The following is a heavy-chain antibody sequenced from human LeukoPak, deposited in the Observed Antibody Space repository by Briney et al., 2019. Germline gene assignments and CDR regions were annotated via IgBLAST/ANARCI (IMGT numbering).Heavy chain of an antibody. J-gene: IGHJ4*02. CDR3: ARDQEHGFDY. CDR1: GSTFSSYW. V-gene: IGHV3-7*01. CDR2: IKQDGSEK. Sequence: GGSLRLSCAASGSTFSSYWMSWVRQAPGKGLEWVANIKQDGSEKYYVDSVKGRFTISRDNAKNSLYLQMNSLRAEDTAVYYCARDQEHGFDYWGQGTLVTVSS. D-gene: IGHD2-21*01.